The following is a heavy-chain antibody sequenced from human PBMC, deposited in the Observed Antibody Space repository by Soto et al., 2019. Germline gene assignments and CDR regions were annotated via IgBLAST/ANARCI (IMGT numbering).Heavy chain of an antibody. Sequence: ASMKVSCNASGGTFSSYAISWVRQAPGQGLEWMGVIIPIFGTANYAHKFQGRVTITADESTSTAYMELSSLRSEDTAVYYCARGRITGTLVTNWFDXWGQGTLVTVSX. J-gene: IGHJ5*02. D-gene: IGHD1-7*01. CDR2: IIPIFGTA. CDR3: ARGRITGTLVTNWFDX. V-gene: IGHV1-69*13. CDR1: GGTFSSYA.